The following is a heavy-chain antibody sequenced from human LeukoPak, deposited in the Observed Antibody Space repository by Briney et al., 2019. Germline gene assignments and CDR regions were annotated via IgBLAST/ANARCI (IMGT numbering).Heavy chain of an antibody. CDR3: ARGGLYYYDSSGYSQLGY. CDR2: INHSGST. J-gene: IGHJ4*02. V-gene: IGHV4-34*01. Sequence: PSETLSLTCAVYGGSFSGYYWSWIRQPPGKGLEWIGEINHSGSTNYNPSLKSRVTISVDTSKNQFSLKLSSVTAADTAVYYCARGGLYYYDSSGYSQLGYWGQGTLVTVSS. D-gene: IGHD3-22*01. CDR1: GGSFSGYY.